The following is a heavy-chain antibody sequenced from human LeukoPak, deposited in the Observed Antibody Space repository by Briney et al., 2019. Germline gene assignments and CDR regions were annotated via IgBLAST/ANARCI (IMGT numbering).Heavy chain of an antibody. D-gene: IGHD4-17*01. Sequence: ASVKVSCKASGYTFTAFHIHWLRQAAGQGLEWMGWVNPSTGTTMFADKFEGRVTMTGDASISTAYIEQSSLLSDDTTVYYCGRADEFGDHDIDLWGQGTLVTVSS. CDR2: VNPSTGTT. V-gene: IGHV1-2*02. J-gene: IGHJ4*02. CDR1: GYTFTAFH. CDR3: GRADEFGDHDIDL.